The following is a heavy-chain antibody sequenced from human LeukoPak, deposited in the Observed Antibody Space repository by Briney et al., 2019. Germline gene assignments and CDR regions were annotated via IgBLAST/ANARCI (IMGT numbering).Heavy chain of an antibody. CDR3: ARGIMITFGGVIVPDAFDI. Sequence: LPGGSLILSCAASGFTFSSYAMHWVRQAPGKGLEWVAVISYDGSNKYYADSVKGRFTISRDNSKNTLYLQMNSLRAEDTAVYYCARGIMITFGGVIVPDAFDIWGQGTMVTVSS. D-gene: IGHD3-16*02. CDR1: GFTFSSYA. J-gene: IGHJ3*02. V-gene: IGHV3-30-3*01. CDR2: ISYDGSNK.